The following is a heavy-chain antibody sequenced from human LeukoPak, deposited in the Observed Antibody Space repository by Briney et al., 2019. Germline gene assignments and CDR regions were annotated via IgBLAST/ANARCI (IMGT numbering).Heavy chain of an antibody. Sequence: SQTLSLTCAISGDSVPSNSAAWNGLRQSPSRGLEWLGRTYYRSKWYKDYAVSVKSRITINPDTSKNQFSLQLNSVTPEDTAIYYCARGGDTGSIDYWGQGTLVTVSS. V-gene: IGHV6-1*01. CDR1: GDSVPSNSAA. CDR3: ARGGDTGSIDY. CDR2: TYYRSKWYK. J-gene: IGHJ4*02. D-gene: IGHD3-16*01.